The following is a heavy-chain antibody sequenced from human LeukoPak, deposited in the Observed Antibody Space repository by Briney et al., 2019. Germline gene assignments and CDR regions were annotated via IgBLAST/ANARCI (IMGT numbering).Heavy chain of an antibody. CDR1: GFSFSNYA. D-gene: IGHD5-18*01. V-gene: IGHV3-23*01. Sequence: PGGSLRLSCVPSGFSFSNYAMSWVRQAPGKGLEWVSSISGSGGSTHYVDSVKGRFTISRDKTRNTLYLQMNSLRAEDTAVYYCASAYSYGRDEDYWGQGTLVTVSS. CDR2: ISGSGGST. J-gene: IGHJ4*02. CDR3: ASAYSYGRDEDY.